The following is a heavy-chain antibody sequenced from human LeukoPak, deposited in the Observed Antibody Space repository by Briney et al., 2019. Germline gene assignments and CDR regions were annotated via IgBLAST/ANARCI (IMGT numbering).Heavy chain of an antibody. CDR2: INHSGST. CDR3: ARGNSSSWYSDIYYYYYYGMDV. CDR1: GGSFSGYY. V-gene: IGHV4-34*01. Sequence: SETLSLTCAVYGGSFSGYYWSWIRQPPGKGLEWIGEINHSGSTNYNPSLKSRVTISVDTSKNQFSLKLSSVTAADTAVYYCARGNSSSWYSDIYYYYYYGMDVWGQGTTVTVSS. J-gene: IGHJ6*02. D-gene: IGHD6-13*01.